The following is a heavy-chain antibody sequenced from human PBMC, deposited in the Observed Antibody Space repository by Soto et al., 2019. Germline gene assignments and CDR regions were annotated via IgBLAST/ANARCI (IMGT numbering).Heavy chain of an antibody. CDR3: ARNQALPGIHIGN. D-gene: IGHD6-19*01. Sequence: EVQLVESGGGLVQPGGSLRLSCAASGFTFSIYSMNWVRQAPGKGLEWVSYISYSSSTIYYADSVKGRFTISRDNAKNSLYLQMNSLRAEDTAVYYCARNQALPGIHIGNWGQGTLVTVSS. CDR1: GFTFSIYS. V-gene: IGHV3-48*01. CDR2: ISYSSSTI. J-gene: IGHJ4*02.